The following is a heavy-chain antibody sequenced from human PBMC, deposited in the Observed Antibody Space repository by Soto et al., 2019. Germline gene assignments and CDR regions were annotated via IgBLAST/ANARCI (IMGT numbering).Heavy chain of an antibody. Sequence: QITLKESGPTLVKPTQTLTLTCTFSGFSLSTSGVGVGWIRQPPGKALEWLALIYWDDDKRYSPSLKSRLTITKDTFKHQVVLTMTNRDPVDTATYYCAHSLIPNWGSRGAFDYWGQGTLVTVSS. CDR3: AHSLIPNWGSRGAFDY. J-gene: IGHJ4*02. CDR2: IYWDDDK. D-gene: IGHD7-27*01. V-gene: IGHV2-5*02. CDR1: GFSLSTSGVG.